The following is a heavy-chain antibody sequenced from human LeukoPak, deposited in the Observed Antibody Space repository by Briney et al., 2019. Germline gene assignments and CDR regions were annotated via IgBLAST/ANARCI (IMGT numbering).Heavy chain of an antibody. CDR3: ATETFGVVIKYYFAY. D-gene: IGHD3-3*01. J-gene: IGHJ4*02. V-gene: IGHV3-30-3*01. CDR2: ISYDGSNK. Sequence: PGRSLRLSCAASGFTFSSYAMHWVRQAPVKGLEWVAVISYDGSNKYYADSVKGRFTISRDNSKNTLYLQMNSLRAEDTAVYYCATETFGVVIKYYFAYWGQGTLVTVSS. CDR1: GFTFSSYA.